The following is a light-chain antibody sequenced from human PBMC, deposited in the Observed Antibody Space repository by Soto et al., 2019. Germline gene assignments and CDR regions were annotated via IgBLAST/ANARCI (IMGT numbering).Light chain of an antibody. CDR1: SSDIGSYNR. Sequence: QSVLTQPASVSGSPGQSITISCTGTSSDIGSYNRVSWYQQPPGTAPKLIIYEVNNRPSGVPDRFSGSKSGNTASLTISGLQAEDEADYFCKSYAGSSTYVFGSGTKVTVL. V-gene: IGLV2-18*02. J-gene: IGLJ1*01. CDR3: KSYAGSSTYV. CDR2: EVN.